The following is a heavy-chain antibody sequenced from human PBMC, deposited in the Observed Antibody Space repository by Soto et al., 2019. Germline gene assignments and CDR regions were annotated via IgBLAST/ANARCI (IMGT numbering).Heavy chain of an antibody. Sequence: QVQLVESGGGVVQPGRSLRLSCAASGFTFSSYGMHWVRQAPGKGLEWVAVISYDGSNKYYADSVKGRFTISRDNSKNTLYLQMNSLRAEDTAVYYCANSPRGTVDYWGQGTLVTVSS. J-gene: IGHJ4*02. CDR2: ISYDGSNK. D-gene: IGHD2-21*02. CDR3: ANSPRGTVDY. V-gene: IGHV3-30*18. CDR1: GFTFSSYG.